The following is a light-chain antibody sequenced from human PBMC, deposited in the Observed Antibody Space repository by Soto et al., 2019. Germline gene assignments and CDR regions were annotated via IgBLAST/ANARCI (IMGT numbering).Light chain of an antibody. J-gene: IGKJ1*01. CDR3: QQYKKWPLT. V-gene: IGKV3-15*01. CDR2: DAS. CDR1: QSVSSY. Sequence: EIVMTQSPATLSVSPGDRATLSCRASQSVSSYLAWYQQKPGQAPRLLMYDASSRATGVPPRFSGSASGTELTLTISSLQSEDFAVYYCQQYKKWPLTFGQGTKVEIK.